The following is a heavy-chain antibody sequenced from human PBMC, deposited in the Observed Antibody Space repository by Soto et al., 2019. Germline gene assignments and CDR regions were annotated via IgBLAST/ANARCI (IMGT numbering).Heavy chain of an antibody. V-gene: IGHV4-34*01. CDR1: GGSFSGYY. CDR2: INHSGST. Sequence: SETLSLTCAVYGGSFSGYYWSWIRQPPGKGLEWIGEINHSGSTNYNPSLKSRVTISVDTSKNQFSLKLSSVTAADTAVYYCARGPGDIVRGVIMQLDYWGQGTLVTVSS. CDR3: ARGPGDIVRGVIMQLDY. J-gene: IGHJ4*02. D-gene: IGHD3-10*01.